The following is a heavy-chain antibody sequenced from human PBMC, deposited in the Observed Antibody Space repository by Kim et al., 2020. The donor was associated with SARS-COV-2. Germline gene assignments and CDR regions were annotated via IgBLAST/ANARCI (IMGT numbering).Heavy chain of an antibody. D-gene: IGHD3-10*01. Sequence: YADSVRGRFTISRDNAKNSLYLQMPSLSVEDTGVYYCVRGRRGVTMIRGDYWGQGTLVTVSS. CDR3: VRGRRGVTMIRGDY. J-gene: IGHJ4*02. V-gene: IGHV3-21*01.